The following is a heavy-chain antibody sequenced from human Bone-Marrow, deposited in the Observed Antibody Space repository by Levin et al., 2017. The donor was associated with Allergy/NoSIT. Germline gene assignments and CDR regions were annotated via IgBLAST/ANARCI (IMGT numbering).Heavy chain of an antibody. CDR1: GFTFSSYD. CDR2: IGTGGDT. D-gene: IGHD6-19*01. Sequence: GGSLRLSCAASGFTFSSYDMHWVRQAPGKVLEWVAAIGTGGDTYYPDSVKGRFTISRENAKNSLYLQMNNLRDGDTAVYYCARSPVAGGHYFDYWGQGTLVTVSS. J-gene: IGHJ4*02. CDR3: ARSPVAGGHYFDY. V-gene: IGHV3-13*01.